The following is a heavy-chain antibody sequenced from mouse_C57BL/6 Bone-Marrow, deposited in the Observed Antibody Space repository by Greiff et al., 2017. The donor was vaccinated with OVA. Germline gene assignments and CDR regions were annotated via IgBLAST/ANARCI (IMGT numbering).Heavy chain of an antibody. CDR1: GYTFTDYY. CDR2: INPYNGGT. J-gene: IGHJ3*01. CDR3: AREGSSGYAAWFAY. V-gene: IGHV1-19*01. D-gene: IGHD3-2*02. Sequence: EVQLQQSGPVLVKPGASVKMSCKASGYTFTDYYMNWVKQSHGKSLEWIGVINPYNGGTSYNQKFKGKATLTVDKSSSTAYMELNSLTSEDSAVYYCAREGSSGYAAWFAYWGQGTLVTVAA.